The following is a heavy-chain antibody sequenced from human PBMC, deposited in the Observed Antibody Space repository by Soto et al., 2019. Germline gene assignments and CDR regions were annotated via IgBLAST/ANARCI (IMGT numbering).Heavy chain of an antibody. J-gene: IGHJ4*02. V-gene: IGHV4-59*01. CDR1: GGSISTYY. D-gene: IGHD3-9*01. CDR3: ARATYNILSGYHINY. Sequence: SETLSLTCTVSGGSISTYYWSWIRQPPGKGLEWIGYIYYSATTNYNPSLKSRVTISLDTSENQFPLKLSSVTAADTAVYYCARATYNILSGYHINYWGLGTLVTVSS. CDR2: IYYSATT.